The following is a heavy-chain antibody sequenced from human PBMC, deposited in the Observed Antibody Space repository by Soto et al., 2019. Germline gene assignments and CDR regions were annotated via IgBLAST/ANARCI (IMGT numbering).Heavy chain of an antibody. J-gene: IGHJ6*02. D-gene: IGHD1-26*01. Sequence: QVQLQESGPGLVKPSGTLSLTCAVSGGSISSSNWWSWVRQPPGKGLEWIGEIYHSGSTNYNPSLKSRVPISVDKSKNQFSLKLSSVTAAATAVYYCARVSGSYYYGMDVWGQGTTVTVSS. CDR2: IYHSGST. V-gene: IGHV4-4*02. CDR3: ARVSGSYYYGMDV. CDR1: GGSISSSNW.